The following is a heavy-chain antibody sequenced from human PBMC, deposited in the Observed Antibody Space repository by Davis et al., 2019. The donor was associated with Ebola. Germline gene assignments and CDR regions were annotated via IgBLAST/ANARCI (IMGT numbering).Heavy chain of an antibody. Sequence: SETLSLTCTVSGGSISSYYWSWIRQPPGKGLEWIGYIYYSGSTNYNPSLKSRVTISVDTSKNQFSLKLSSVTAADTAVYYCARHIPTSGWYWGNNWFDPWGQGTLVTVSS. CDR2: IYYSGST. V-gene: IGHV4-59*08. D-gene: IGHD6-19*01. CDR1: GGSISSYY. J-gene: IGHJ5*02. CDR3: ARHIPTSGWYWGNNWFDP.